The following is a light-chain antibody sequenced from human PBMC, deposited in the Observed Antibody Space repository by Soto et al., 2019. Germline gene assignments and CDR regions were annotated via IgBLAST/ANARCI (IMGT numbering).Light chain of an antibody. CDR3: QQSYSTV. J-gene: IGKJ3*01. CDR1: QSISSY. CDR2: AAS. V-gene: IGKV1-39*01. Sequence: TQSPATLSASVGDRVTITCRASQSISSYLNWYQQKPGKAPKLLIYAASSLQSGVPSRFSGSGSGTDFTLTISSLQPEDFATYYCQQSYSTVFGPGTKVDIK.